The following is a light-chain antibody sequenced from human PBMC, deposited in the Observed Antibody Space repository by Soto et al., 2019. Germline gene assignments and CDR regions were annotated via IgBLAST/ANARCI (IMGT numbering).Light chain of an antibody. CDR1: GSNIGLGYD. Sequence: QPVLTQPPSVSGAPGQRVTISCTGSGSNIGLGYDVPWYQHLPGTAPKLLIYGNAVRPSGVPDRFSGSKSGTSASLAITGLQAWDEADYYCQAYDSSLRAWLFGGGTKLTVL. V-gene: IGLV1-40*01. CDR2: GNA. CDR3: QAYDSSLRAWL. J-gene: IGLJ3*02.